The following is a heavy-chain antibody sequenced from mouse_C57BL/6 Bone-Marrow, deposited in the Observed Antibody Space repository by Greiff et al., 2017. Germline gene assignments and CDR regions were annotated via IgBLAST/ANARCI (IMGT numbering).Heavy chain of an antibody. CDR3: ARSNLIAY. CDR2: ISNKANGYTT. J-gene: IGHJ3*01. V-gene: IGHV7-3*01. Sequence: EVKLVESGGGLVQPGGSLSISCAASGFTFTDYYMSWVRQPPGKALEWLGLISNKANGYTTDYSASVKGRFTISRDNSQSILYLRMNALRAEASATYCCARSNLIAYWGQGTLVTVSA. CDR1: GFTFTDYY.